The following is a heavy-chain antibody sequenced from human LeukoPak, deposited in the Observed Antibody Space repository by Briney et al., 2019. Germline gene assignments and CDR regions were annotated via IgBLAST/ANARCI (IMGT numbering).Heavy chain of an antibody. Sequence: PGGSLRLSCVGSGFTFSDYYMSWIRQAPGKGLEWISYISSSGSPTYYADSVKGRFTISRDNAKSSLYLQMTSLRAEDTAVYYCASQSYARFDPWGQGTLVTVSS. V-gene: IGHV3-11*04. CDR3: ASQSYARFDP. CDR1: GFTFSDYY. D-gene: IGHD3-16*01. J-gene: IGHJ5*02. CDR2: ISSSGSPT.